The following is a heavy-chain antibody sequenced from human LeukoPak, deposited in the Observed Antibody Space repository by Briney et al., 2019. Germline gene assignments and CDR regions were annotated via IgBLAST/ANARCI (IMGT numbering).Heavy chain of an antibody. CDR1: GGSISSGGYS. J-gene: IGHJ4*02. CDR2: IYHSGST. CDR3: ARGHRGYCSSTSCYRYFDY. Sequence: PSQTLSLTCAVSGGSISSGGYSWSWIRQPPGKGLEWIGYIYHSGSTYYNPSLKSRVTISVDRSKNQFSLKLSSVTAADTAVYYCARGHRGYCSSTSCYRYFDYWGQGTLVTVSS. V-gene: IGHV4-30-2*01. D-gene: IGHD2-2*03.